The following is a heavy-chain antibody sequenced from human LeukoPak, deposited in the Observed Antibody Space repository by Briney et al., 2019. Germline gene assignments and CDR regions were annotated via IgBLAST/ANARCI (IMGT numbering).Heavy chain of an antibody. V-gene: IGHV3-30*09. CDR3: ATINVVVPAATLDY. CDR2: ISYDGSNK. D-gene: IGHD2-2*01. CDR1: GFTFSSYA. Sequence: GGSLRLSCAASGFTFSSYAMPWVRQAPGKGLEWVAVISYDGSNKYYADSVKGRFAISRDNSKNTLYLQMNSLRAEDTAVYYCATINVVVPAATLDYWGQGTLVTVSS. J-gene: IGHJ4*02.